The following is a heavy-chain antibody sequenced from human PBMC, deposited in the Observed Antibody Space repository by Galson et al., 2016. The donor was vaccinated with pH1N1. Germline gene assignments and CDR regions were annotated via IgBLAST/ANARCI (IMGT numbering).Heavy chain of an antibody. Sequence: ISSSSYYWGWIRQPPGKGLEWIGNIYYSGSTYYNPSLKSRVTISVDTSKNQFSLKLSSVTAADTAVYYCARQGRGELLYHFDYWGQGTLVTVSS. CDR3: ARQGRGELLYHFDY. V-gene: IGHV4-39*01. CDR1: ISSSSYY. D-gene: IGHD3-10*01. CDR2: IYYSGST. J-gene: IGHJ4*02.